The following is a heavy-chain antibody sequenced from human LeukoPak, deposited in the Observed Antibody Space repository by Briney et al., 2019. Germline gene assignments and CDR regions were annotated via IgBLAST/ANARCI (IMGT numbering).Heavy chain of an antibody. CDR3: ARGGNGAPYSGQLYYYYMDV. CDR1: GGSFSGYY. CDR2: INHSGST. Sequence: SETLSLTCAVYGGSFSGYYWSWIRQPPGKGLEWIGEINHSGSTNYNPSLKSRVTISVDTSKNQFSLKLSSVTAADTAVYYCARGGNGAPYSGQLYYYYMDVWGKGTTVIVSS. J-gene: IGHJ6*03. D-gene: IGHD5-12*01. V-gene: IGHV4-34*01.